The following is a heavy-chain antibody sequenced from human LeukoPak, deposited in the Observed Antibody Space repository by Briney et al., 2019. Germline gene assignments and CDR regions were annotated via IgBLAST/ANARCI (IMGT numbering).Heavy chain of an antibody. CDR1: GFTFSDYY. V-gene: IGHV3-11*04. Sequence: AGGSLRLSCAASGFTFSDYYMSWIRQAPGKGLEWVSYISSSSSTIYYADSVKGRFTISRDNAKNSLYLQMNSLRAEDTAVYYCAIIYLIVGATTFDYWGQGTLVTVSS. D-gene: IGHD1-26*01. CDR3: AIIYLIVGATTFDY. CDR2: ISSSSSTI. J-gene: IGHJ4*02.